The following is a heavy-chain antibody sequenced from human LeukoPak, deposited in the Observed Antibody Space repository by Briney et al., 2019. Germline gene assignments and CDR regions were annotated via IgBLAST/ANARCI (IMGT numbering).Heavy chain of an antibody. CDR3: ARFPYCTNGVCPPD. J-gene: IGHJ4*02. CDR1: GYTFTSYD. V-gene: IGHV1-8*01. CDR2: MNPNSGNT. Sequence: GASVKVSCKASGYTFTSYDINWVRQATGQGLEWMGWMNPNSGNTGYAQKFQGRVTMTRNTSISTAYMELSSLRSEDTAVYYCARFPYCTNGVCPPDWGQGTLVIVSS. D-gene: IGHD2-8*01.